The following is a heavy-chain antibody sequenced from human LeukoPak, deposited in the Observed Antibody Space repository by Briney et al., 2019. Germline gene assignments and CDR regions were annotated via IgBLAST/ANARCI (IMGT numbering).Heavy chain of an antibody. CDR2: INPNSGGT. CDR1: GYTFTGYY. V-gene: IGHV1-2*02. Sequence: GASVKVSCKASGYTFTGYYMHWVRQAPGQGLEWMGWINPNSGGTNYAQKLQGRVTMTRDTSISTACMELSRLRSDDTAVYYCARDDWRDGYKNTGASTRGYYYYCMDVWGKGTTVTVSS. J-gene: IGHJ6*03. D-gene: IGHD5-24*01. CDR3: ARDDWRDGYKNTGASTRGYYYYCMDV.